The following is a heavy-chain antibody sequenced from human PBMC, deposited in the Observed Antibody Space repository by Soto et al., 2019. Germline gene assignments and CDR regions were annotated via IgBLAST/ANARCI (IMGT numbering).Heavy chain of an antibody. CDR1: GFMFDRNA. CDR2: ISASGARK. CDR3: ASNRGFDY. Sequence: GGSLRLSCAASGFMFDRNAMTWVRLAPGKGLEWVSSISASGARKFYADSVRGRFTISRDNSKNTVYLHMNSLRGDDTAVYYCASNRGFDYWGQGTLVTVSS. J-gene: IGHJ4*02. V-gene: IGHV3-23*01.